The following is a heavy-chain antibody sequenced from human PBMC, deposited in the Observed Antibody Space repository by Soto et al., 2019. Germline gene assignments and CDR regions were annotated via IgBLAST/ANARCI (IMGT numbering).Heavy chain of an antibody. CDR3: XXXXRLAGDY. CDR2: INAGNGNT. J-gene: IGHJ4*02. CDR1: GYTFTSYA. Sequence: QVQLVQSGAEVKKPGASVKVSCKASGYTFTSYAMHWVRQAXXQRLEWMGWINAGNGNTKYSQKFQGRVTITRDTXXXXXXXXXXXXXXXXXXVXXXXXXXRLAGDYWGQGTLVTVSS. V-gene: IGHV1-3*01.